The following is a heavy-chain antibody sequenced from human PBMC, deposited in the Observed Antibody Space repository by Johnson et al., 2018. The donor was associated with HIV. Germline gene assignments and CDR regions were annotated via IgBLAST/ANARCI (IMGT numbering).Heavy chain of an antibody. Sequence: VQLVESGGGVVQPGRSLRLSCAVSGFTFSNHHMTWVRQAPGKGLEWVANINQDGSDKYYVDSVKGRFTISRDNAKNSLYLQMNSLRAEDTALYYCARDRQAVRGTFDIWGQGTMVTVSS. CDR1: GFTFSNHH. CDR2: INQDGSDK. CDR3: ARDRQAVRGTFDI. V-gene: IGHV3-7*03. D-gene: IGHD6-19*01. J-gene: IGHJ3*02.